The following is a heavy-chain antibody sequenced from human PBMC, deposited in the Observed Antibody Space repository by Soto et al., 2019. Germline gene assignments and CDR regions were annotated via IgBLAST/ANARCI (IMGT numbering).Heavy chain of an antibody. CDR2: INAGNGNR. J-gene: IGHJ4*02. CDR3: ARDGPWGTPGNDY. D-gene: IGHD7-27*01. V-gene: IGHV1-3*01. Sequence: ASVKVSFKASGYTFSSYAMHWVRQAPGQRLEWMGWINAGNGNRKYSQKFQGRVTITRDTSASTAYMELSSLRSEDTAVYYCARDGPWGTPGNDYWGQGTLVTVSS. CDR1: GYTFSSYA.